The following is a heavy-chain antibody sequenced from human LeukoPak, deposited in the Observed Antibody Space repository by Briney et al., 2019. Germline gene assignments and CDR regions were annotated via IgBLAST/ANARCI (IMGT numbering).Heavy chain of an antibody. CDR2: ISAYNGNT. V-gene: IGHV1-18*01. CDR1: GYAFTSYG. D-gene: IGHD3-10*01. J-gene: IGHJ4*02. Sequence: ASVKVSCKASGYAFTSYGISWVRQAPGQGLEWMGWISAYNGNTNYAQKLQGRVTMTTDTFTSTAYMELSSLRSEDTAVYYCATNPLWFGELLYESDYWGQGTLVTVSS. CDR3: ATNPLWFGELLYESDY.